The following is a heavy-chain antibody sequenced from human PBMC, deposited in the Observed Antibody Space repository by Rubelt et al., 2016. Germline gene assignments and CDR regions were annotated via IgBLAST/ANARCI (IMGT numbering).Heavy chain of an antibody. CDR3: ARRPDGLDV. CDR1: GGSISSSSYY. CDR2: INHGGST. J-gene: IGHJ6*02. V-gene: IGHV4-39*07. Sequence: QLQLQESGPGLVKPSETLSLTCTVSGGSISSSSYYWGWIRQTPGKGLEWIGEINHGGSTNYNPSLKGRVSISVDTSKNQFSPRLTSVTAAETAVYYCARRPDGLDVWGQGTTVTVS.